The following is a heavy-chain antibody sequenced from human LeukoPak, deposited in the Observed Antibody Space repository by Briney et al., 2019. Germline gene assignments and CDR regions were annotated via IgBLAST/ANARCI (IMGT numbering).Heavy chain of an antibody. J-gene: IGHJ4*02. V-gene: IGHV1-69*05. CDR3: ARGGGRGSGYYYEYFDY. D-gene: IGHD3-22*01. CDR2: IIPIFGTA. CDR1: GYTFTGYY. Sequence: ASVKVSCKASGYTFTGYYIHWVRQAPGQGLEWMGRIIPIFGTANYAQKFQGRVTITTDESTSTAYMELSSLRSEDTAVYYCARGGGRGSGYYYEYFDYWGQGTLVTVSS.